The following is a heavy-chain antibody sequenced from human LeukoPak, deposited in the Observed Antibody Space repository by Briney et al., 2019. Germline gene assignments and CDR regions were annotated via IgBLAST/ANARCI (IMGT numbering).Heavy chain of an antibody. CDR2: IYSGGST. J-gene: IGHJ4*02. Sequence: PGGSLRLSCAASGFTFSSNYMSWVRQAPGKGLEWVSVIYSGGSTYYADSVKGRFTISRDNSKNTLYLQMNSLRAEDTAVYYCARDGDSGSYFDYWGQGTLVTVSS. CDR3: ARDGDSGSYFDY. CDR1: GFTFSSNY. V-gene: IGHV3-53*01. D-gene: IGHD1-26*01.